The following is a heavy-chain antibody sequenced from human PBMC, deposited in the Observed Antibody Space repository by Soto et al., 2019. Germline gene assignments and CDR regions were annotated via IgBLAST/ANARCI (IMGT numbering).Heavy chain of an antibody. V-gene: IGHV3-15*01. CDR1: GFAFNTAW. Sequence: EVQLVESGGGLVKPGGSLRLSCAASGFAFNTAWMTWVRQAPGKGLECIGRIKSNTDGGTTDYTAPVKGRFTISRDDSENTLYLQMNSLKTDDTAVYYCTTGGGDYEGGHYYYMDVWGKGTTVTVSS. CDR3: TTGGGDYEGGHYYYMDV. D-gene: IGHD4-17*01. CDR2: IKSNTDGGTT. J-gene: IGHJ6*03.